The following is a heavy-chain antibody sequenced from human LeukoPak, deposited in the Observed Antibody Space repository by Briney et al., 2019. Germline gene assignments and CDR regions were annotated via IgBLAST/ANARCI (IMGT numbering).Heavy chain of an antibody. CDR1: GYTFTSYD. V-gene: IGHV1-8*01. CDR3: ARGQTTVTTGDPLWEYYYYYYYGMDV. D-gene: IGHD4-17*01. J-gene: IGHJ6*02. Sequence: ASVKVSCKASGYTFTSYDINWVRQATGQGLEWMGWMNPNSGNTGYAQKFQGRVTMTRNTSISTAYMELSSLRSEDTAVYYCARGQTTVTTGDPLWEYYYYYYYGMDVWGQGTTVTVSS. CDR2: MNPNSGNT.